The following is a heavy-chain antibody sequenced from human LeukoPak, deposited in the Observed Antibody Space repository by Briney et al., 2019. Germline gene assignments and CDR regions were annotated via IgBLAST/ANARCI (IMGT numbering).Heavy chain of an antibody. V-gene: IGHV3-7*01. D-gene: IGHD3-22*01. CDR1: GFTFSSYW. Sequence: PGGSLRLSCAASGFTFSSYWMSWVRQAPGKGLEWVANIKQDGSEKYYVDSVKGRFTISRDNAKNSLYLQMNSLRAEDTAVYYCARVIPRGDSSGYYYDYFDYWGQGTLVTVSS. J-gene: IGHJ4*02. CDR2: IKQDGSEK. CDR3: ARVIPRGDSSGYYYDYFDY.